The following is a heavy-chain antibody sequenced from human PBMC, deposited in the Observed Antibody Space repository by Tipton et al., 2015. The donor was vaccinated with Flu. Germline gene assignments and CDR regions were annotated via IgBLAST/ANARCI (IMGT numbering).Heavy chain of an antibody. D-gene: IGHD3-9*01. CDR3: ARDRWNVLNGYNIDY. CDR2: IIAIFGTT. V-gene: IGHV1-69*01. Sequence: QLVQSGAEVKKPGSSVKVSCKASGGIFRNFAISWVRQAPGQGPEWMGGIIAIFGTTYYAQKFQGRVTITADESTTTVYMEMSSLRSEDTAVYYCARDRWNVLNGYNIDYWGQGTLVTVSS. J-gene: IGHJ4*02. CDR1: GGIFRNFA.